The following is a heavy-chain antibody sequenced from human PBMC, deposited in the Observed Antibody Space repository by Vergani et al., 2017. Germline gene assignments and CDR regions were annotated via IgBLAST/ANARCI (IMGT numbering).Heavy chain of an antibody. D-gene: IGHD6-19*01. V-gene: IGHV3-33*01. CDR3: ARAIAVSGTAEDC. Sequence: QVQLVESGGGVVQPGRSLRLSCAASGFTFSSYGMEWVRQAPGKGLEWLAVIWYDGSNKYYADSVRGRFTISRDNSKNTLFLQMNSLRAEDTAVYYCARAIAVSGTAEDCWGQGTLVTVSS. J-gene: IGHJ4*02. CDR1: GFTFSSYG. CDR2: IWYDGSNK.